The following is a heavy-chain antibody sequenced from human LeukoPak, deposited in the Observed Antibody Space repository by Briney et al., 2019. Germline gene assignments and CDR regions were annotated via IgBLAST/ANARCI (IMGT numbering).Heavy chain of an antibody. CDR3: ARGPFKAYSSSWYIGWFDP. J-gene: IGHJ5*02. D-gene: IGHD6-13*01. Sequence: GGSLRLPCAASGFTFSSYSMNWVRQAPGKGLEWVSSISSSSSYIYYADSVKGRFTFSRDNAKNSLYLQMNSLRAEDTAVYYCARGPFKAYSSSWYIGWFDPWGQGTLVTVSS. CDR2: ISSSSSYI. V-gene: IGHV3-21*01. CDR1: GFTFSSYS.